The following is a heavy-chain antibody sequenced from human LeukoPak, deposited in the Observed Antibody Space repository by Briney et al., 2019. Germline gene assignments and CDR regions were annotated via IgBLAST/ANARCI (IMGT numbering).Heavy chain of an antibody. CDR3: TTDRPAYDSSGYPYFDY. CDR1: GFTFSNAW. J-gene: IGHJ4*02. Sequence: GGSLRLSCAASGFTFSNAWMSWVRQAPGKWLEWVGRIKSKTDGGTTDYAAPVKGRFTISRDDSKNTLYLQMNSLKTEDTAVYYCTTDRPAYDSSGYPYFDYWGQGTLVTVSS. CDR2: IKSKTDGGTT. D-gene: IGHD3-22*01. V-gene: IGHV3-15*01.